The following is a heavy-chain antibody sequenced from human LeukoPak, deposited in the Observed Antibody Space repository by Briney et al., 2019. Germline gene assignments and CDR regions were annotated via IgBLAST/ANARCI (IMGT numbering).Heavy chain of an antibody. CDR2: IKYDESE. J-gene: IGHJ4*02. CDR3: ARDGYEPGLYFDY. Sequence: GGSLRLSCVASGFSFRSYWMNWVRQAPGKGLEWVASIKYDESEKYSVGGRFTISRDNAKNSLYLQIDSLRAGDTAMYYCARDGYEPGLYFDYGGQGTLVTASS. D-gene: IGHD1-14*01. V-gene: IGHV3-7*03. CDR1: GFSFRSYW.